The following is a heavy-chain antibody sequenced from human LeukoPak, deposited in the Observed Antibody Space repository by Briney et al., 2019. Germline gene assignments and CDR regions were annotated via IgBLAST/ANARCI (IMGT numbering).Heavy chain of an antibody. CDR1: GYTFTGYY. CDR3: ASLTVTTGSGNY. Sequence: ASVKVSCKASGYTFTGYYMHWVRQAPGQGLEWMGSVHPNTGVTNYAQKFQGRVAMTRDTSISTAYMILNTLRSDDTAVYYCASLTVTTGSGNYWGQGTLVTVSS. CDR2: VHPNTGVT. J-gene: IGHJ4*02. D-gene: IGHD3-9*01. V-gene: IGHV1-2*02.